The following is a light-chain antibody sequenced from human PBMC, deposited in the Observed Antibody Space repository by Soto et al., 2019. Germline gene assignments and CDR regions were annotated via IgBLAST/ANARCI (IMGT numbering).Light chain of an antibody. Sequence: QSALTQSASVSGSPGQSITISCTGTSSDIGSYNLVSWYQQHPGKAPKLMIYEGSKRPSGVSNRVSGSKSGNTASLTNSGAQAEDEADYYCCSYAGSSTVVFGGGTKLAVL. CDR1: SSDIGSYNL. J-gene: IGLJ2*01. CDR3: CSYAGSSTVV. V-gene: IGLV2-23*01. CDR2: EGS.